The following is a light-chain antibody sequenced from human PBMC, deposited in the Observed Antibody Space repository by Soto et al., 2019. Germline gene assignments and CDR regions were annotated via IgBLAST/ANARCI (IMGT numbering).Light chain of an antibody. CDR2: AAS. V-gene: IGKV1-39*01. J-gene: IGKJ1*01. CDR1: QSISSY. CDR3: QQTYSTPRT. Sequence: DIQMTQSPSSLSASVGDRVTITCRASQSISSYLNWYQQKPGKAPNLLIYAASNLQSGVSSRFSGSGSGTDFTLTISSLQPEDCGIYYCQQTYSTPRTFGQGTKVEIK.